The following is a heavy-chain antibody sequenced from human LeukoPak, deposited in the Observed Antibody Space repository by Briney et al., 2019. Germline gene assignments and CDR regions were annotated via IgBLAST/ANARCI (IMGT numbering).Heavy chain of an antibody. CDR3: AKGDSDDFWSGYYGMDV. D-gene: IGHD3-3*01. CDR1: GFTFSSYS. CDR2: ISWNSGSI. J-gene: IGHJ6*02. Sequence: GGSLRLSCAASGFTFSSYSMNWVRQAPGKGLEWVSGISWNSGSIGYADSVKGRFTISRDNAKNSLYLQMNSLRAEDTALYYCAKGDSDDFWSGYYGMDVWGQGTTVTVSS. V-gene: IGHV3-9*01.